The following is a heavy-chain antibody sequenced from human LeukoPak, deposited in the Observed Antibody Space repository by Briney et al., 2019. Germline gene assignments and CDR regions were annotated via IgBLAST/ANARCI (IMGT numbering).Heavy chain of an antibody. CDR2: IIPIFGTA. CDR1: GGTFSSYA. D-gene: IGHD6-13*01. V-gene: IGHV1-69*05. Sequence: SVKVSCKASGGTFSSYAISWVRQAPGQGLEWMGRIIPIFGTANYAQKFQGRVTITTDESTSTAYMELSSLRPEDTAVYYCARDRSTYSSSHNPGYWGQGTLVSVSS. CDR3: ARDRSTYSSSHNPGY. J-gene: IGHJ4*02.